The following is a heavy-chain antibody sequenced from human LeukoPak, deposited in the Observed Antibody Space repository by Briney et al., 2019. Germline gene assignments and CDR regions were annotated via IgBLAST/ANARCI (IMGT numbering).Heavy chain of an antibody. Sequence: SETLSLTCAVSGGSISSGGYSWSWIRQPPGKGLEWIGSIYHSGSTYYNPSLKSRVTISVDTSKTQFSLKLSSVTAADTAVYYCARDDYYDSSGMVVGYWGQGTLVTVSS. CDR3: ARDDYYDSSGMVVGY. J-gene: IGHJ4*02. V-gene: IGHV4-39*07. CDR1: GGSISSGGYS. D-gene: IGHD3-22*01. CDR2: IYHSGST.